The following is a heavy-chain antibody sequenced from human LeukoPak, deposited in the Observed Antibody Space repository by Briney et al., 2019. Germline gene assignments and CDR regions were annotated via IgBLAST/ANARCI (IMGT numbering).Heavy chain of an antibody. CDR2: IWYDGSNK. CDR3: ASGRLNYFYAMDT. Sequence: PGGSLRLSCVASGFTFSRNGMHWVRQAPGKGLEWVAVIWYDGSNKYYADSVKGRFTISRDNSKNTLYLQMNSPRAEDTAVYYCASGRLNYFYAMDTWGQGTTVTVSS. J-gene: IGHJ6*02. CDR1: GFTFSRNG. V-gene: IGHV3-33*01.